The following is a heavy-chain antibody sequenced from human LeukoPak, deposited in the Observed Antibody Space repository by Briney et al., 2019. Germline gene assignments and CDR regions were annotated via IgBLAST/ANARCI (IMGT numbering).Heavy chain of an antibody. V-gene: IGHV4-31*03. D-gene: IGHD3-10*01. CDR1: GGSISSGGYS. Sequence: SETLSLTCTVSGGSISSGGYSWSWIRQHPGKGLEWIGYIYYSGSTYYNPSLKSRVTISVDTSKNQFSLKLSSVTAADTAVYYCARVLLWFGDLRWFDPWGQGTLVTVSS. CDR3: ARVLLWFGDLRWFDP. CDR2: IYYSGST. J-gene: IGHJ5*02.